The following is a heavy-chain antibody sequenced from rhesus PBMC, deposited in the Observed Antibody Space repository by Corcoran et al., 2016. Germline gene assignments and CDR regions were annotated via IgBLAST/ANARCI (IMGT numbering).Heavy chain of an antibody. CDR2: ICESGGTI. J-gene: IGHJ4*01. CDR3: TRVGRWLAHTYFDY. D-gene: IGHD6-37*01. V-gene: IGHV3-100*02. Sequence: DVQLVESGGGLVKPGGSLRLSCVASGFTFSSYEMHWVRQAPGKGLEWVSVICESGGTIYSADSLKGRFTISRDNAKNSLFLQMNSLRAEDTAVYYCTRVGRWLAHTYFDYWGQGVLVTVSS. CDR1: GFTFSSYE.